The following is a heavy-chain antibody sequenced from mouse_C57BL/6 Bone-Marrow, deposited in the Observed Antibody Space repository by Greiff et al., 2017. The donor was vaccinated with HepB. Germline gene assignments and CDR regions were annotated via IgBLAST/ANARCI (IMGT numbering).Heavy chain of an antibody. Sequence: QVQLQQPGAELVMPGASVKLSCKASGYTFTSYWMHWVKQRPGQGLEWIGEIDPSDSYTNYNQKFNGKSTLTVDKSSSTAYMQLSSLTSEDSADYYCARSGLIYYYGSAWFAYWGQGTLVTVSA. CDR2: IDPSDSYT. CDR1: GYTFTSYW. V-gene: IGHV1-69*01. J-gene: IGHJ3*01. CDR3: ARSGLIYYYGSAWFAY. D-gene: IGHD1-1*01.